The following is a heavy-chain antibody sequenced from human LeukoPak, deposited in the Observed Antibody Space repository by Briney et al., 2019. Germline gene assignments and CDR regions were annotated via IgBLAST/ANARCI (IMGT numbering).Heavy chain of an antibody. D-gene: IGHD3-10*01. J-gene: IGHJ6*02. V-gene: IGHV3-33*01. CDR2: IWYDGSNK. CDR1: GFTFSSYG. CDR3: ARGGVGEGYGMDV. Sequence: PGGSLRLSCAASGFTFSSYGMHWVRQAPGKGLEGVAVIWYDGSNKYYADSVKGRFTISRDNSKNTLYLQMNSLRAEDTAVYYCARGGVGEGYGMDVWGQGTTVTVSS.